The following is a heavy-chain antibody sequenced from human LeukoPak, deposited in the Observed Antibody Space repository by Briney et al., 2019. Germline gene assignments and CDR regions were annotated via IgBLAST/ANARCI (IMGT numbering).Heavy chain of an antibody. CDR2: ISGSGGST. J-gene: IGHJ3*02. CDR3: ATERLTVTTRGDDFDI. Sequence: GGSLRLSCAASGFTFSSYAMSWVRQAPGKGLEWVSAISGSGGSTYYADSVKGRFTISRDNSKNTLYLQMNSLRAEDTAVYYCATERLTVTTRGDDFDIWGQGTMVTVSS. D-gene: IGHD4-17*01. V-gene: IGHV3-23*01. CDR1: GFTFSSYA.